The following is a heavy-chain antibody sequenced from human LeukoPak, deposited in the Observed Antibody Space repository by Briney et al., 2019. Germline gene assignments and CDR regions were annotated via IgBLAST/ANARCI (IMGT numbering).Heavy chain of an antibody. D-gene: IGHD1-26*01. Sequence: ASVKVSCKASGYTFTSYGISWVRQAPGQGLEWMGWISAYNGNTNYAQKLQGRVTMTTDTSTSTAYMELRSLRSDDTAVYYCARDWSSRYSWSRGDFDYWGQGTLVTVSS. V-gene: IGHV1-18*01. CDR2: ISAYNGNT. CDR1: GYTFTSYG. CDR3: ARDWSSRYSWSRGDFDY. J-gene: IGHJ4*02.